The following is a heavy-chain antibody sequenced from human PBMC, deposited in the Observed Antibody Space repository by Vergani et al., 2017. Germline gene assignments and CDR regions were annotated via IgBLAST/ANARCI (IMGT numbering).Heavy chain of an antibody. Sequence: QVQLQESGPGLVKPSGTLSLTCAVSGGSISSSNWWSWVRQPPGKGLEWIGEIYHSGSTNYNPSLKSRVTMSVDTSKNQFSLKLSSVTAEDTAVYYCAREVVVVAKGPPCFDYWGQGTLVTVSS. D-gene: IGHD2-15*01. J-gene: IGHJ4*02. CDR2: IYHSGST. V-gene: IGHV4-4*02. CDR3: AREVVVVAKGPPCFDY. CDR1: GGSISSSNW.